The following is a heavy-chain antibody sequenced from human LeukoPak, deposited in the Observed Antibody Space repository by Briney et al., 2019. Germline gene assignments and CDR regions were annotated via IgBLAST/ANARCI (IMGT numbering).Heavy chain of an antibody. CDR3: ASASQFGTFDS. D-gene: IGHD3-10*01. Sequence: PSETLSLTCIVSGGSFSDYYWTWIRQPPGKGLEWIGYIFTSGTSDYNPSLKSRVAISVDTSKNQFSLKLRSVTAADTAVYYCASASQFGTFDSWGQGTLVVVSS. CDR1: GGSFSDYY. V-gene: IGHV4-4*09. CDR2: IFTSGTS. J-gene: IGHJ4*02.